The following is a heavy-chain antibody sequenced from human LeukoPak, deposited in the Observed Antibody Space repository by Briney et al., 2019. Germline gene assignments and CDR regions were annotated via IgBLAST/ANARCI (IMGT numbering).Heavy chain of an antibody. D-gene: IGHD3-22*01. CDR2: ITGYNGYT. Sequence: PVWSVRLSCAGSGFIFTSFSMNWVRQAPGKGLEWVSSITGYNGYTHYADSVRGRFTISRDNSKNSLYLLLHNLRVEDTALYYCARGDSDYYDTRGYAFEYWGQGTLVAVSS. J-gene: IGHJ4*02. V-gene: IGHV3-21*01. CDR3: ARGDSDYYDTRGYAFEY. CDR1: GFIFTSFS.